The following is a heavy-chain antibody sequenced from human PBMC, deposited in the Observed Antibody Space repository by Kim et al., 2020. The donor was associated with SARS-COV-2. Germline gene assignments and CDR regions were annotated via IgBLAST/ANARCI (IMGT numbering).Heavy chain of an antibody. CDR2: ISSSSYI. V-gene: IGHV3-21*01. CDR1: GFTFSSYR. CDR3: ARDASSALVFKREEK. D-gene: IGHD5-18*01. J-gene: IGHJ3*01. Sequence: GGSLRLSCAASGFTFSSYRMHWVRQAPGKGLEWVSSISSSSYIYYADSVKGRFLIPRDDAQNSLYLQMNRLRAEDNAVYYCARDASSALVFKREEKWGQG.